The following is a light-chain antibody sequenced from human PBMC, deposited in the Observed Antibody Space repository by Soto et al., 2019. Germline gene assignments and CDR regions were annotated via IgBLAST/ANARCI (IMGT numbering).Light chain of an antibody. V-gene: IGKV3-20*01. CDR3: QQYDNLPLT. CDR2: GAS. Sequence: EIVLTQSPGTLSLSPGERATLSCRASQSVVSTYLAWYQQKPGQAPRLLISGASDRATGIPDRFSGSGSGTDFTRTISRLEPEDFAVYYCQQYDNLPLTFGGGTEV. J-gene: IGKJ4*01. CDR1: QSVVSTY.